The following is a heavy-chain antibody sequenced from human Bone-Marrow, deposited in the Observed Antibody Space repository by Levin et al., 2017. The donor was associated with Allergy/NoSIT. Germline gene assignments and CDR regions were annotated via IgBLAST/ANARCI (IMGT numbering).Heavy chain of an antibody. Sequence: ASVKVSCAASGFTFSTYWMTWVRQAPGKGLEWVANIKQDGSEKYYVDSVKGRFTISRDNAKNSLYLQMNSLRAEDTAVYYCARIYCSGGSCFDYWGQGTLVTVSS. J-gene: IGHJ4*02. V-gene: IGHV3-7*01. CDR2: IKQDGSEK. CDR3: ARIYCSGGSCFDY. D-gene: IGHD2-15*01. CDR1: GFTFSTYW.